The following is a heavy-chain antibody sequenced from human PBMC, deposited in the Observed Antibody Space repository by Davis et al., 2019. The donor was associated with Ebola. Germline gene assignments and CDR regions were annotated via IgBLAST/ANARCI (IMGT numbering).Heavy chain of an antibody. CDR3: ATSVDTAMVPSPFDY. V-gene: IGHV3-53*01. CDR1: GFTFGDYA. CDR2: IYSGGST. J-gene: IGHJ4*02. D-gene: IGHD5-18*01. Sequence: PGGSLRLSCTASGFTFGDYAMSWVRQAPGKGLEWVSVIYSGGSTYYADSVKGRFTISRDNSKNTLYLQMNSLRAEDTAVYYCATSVDTAMVPSPFDYWGQGTLVTVSS.